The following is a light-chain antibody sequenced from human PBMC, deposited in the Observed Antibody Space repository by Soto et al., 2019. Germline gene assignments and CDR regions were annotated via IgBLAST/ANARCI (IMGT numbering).Light chain of an antibody. J-gene: IGKJ4*01. CDR2: DVS. CDR1: QDISTH. CDR3: QQFDGLPLT. V-gene: IGKV1-33*01. Sequence: QSPSSLSASVGDRVTITCQASQDISTHLTWFQQKPGKAPKLLIYDVSILETGVPSRFSGSGSGTHFTFSISSLQPEDIATYYCQQFDGLPLTFGGGTKV.